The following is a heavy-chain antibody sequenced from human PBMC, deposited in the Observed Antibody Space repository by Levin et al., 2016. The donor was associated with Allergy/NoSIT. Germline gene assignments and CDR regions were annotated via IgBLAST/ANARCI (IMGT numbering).Heavy chain of an antibody. CDR2: IYYSGST. V-gene: IGHV4-31*02. CDR3: ARDLVRGVFGY. J-gene: IGHJ4*02. Sequence: WIRQPPGKGLDWVGYIYYSGSTSYNPSLKSRVTISLDTSENQFSLRLSSVTAADTAVYYCARDLVRGVFGYWGQGTLVTVSS. D-gene: IGHD3-10*01.